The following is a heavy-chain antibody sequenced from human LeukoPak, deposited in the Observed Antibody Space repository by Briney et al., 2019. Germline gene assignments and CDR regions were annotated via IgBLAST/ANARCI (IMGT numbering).Heavy chain of an antibody. D-gene: IGHD2-2*01. CDR3: AKPACSSTSCYAPYYFDY. Sequence: GGSLRLSCTASGFAFSSYAMSWVRQAPGKGLEWVSAISGSGGSTYYADSVKGRFTISRDNSKNTLYLQMNSLRAEDTAVYYCAKPACSSTSCYAPYYFDYWGQGALVTVSS. V-gene: IGHV3-23*01. CDR1: GFAFSSYA. J-gene: IGHJ4*02. CDR2: ISGSGGST.